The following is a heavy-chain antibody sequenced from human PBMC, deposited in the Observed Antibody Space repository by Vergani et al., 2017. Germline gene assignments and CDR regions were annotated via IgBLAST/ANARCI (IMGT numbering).Heavy chain of an antibody. CDR2: ISASDGST. V-gene: IGHV3-23*01. CDR1: GFTFNIYA. CDR3: AKGLGRPVVPGDFDY. Sequence: EVQLLDFGGGLVQPGGSLRLSCAASGFTFNIYAMSWVRQAPGKGLEWVSGISASDGSTYYADSVRGRFTITRDNSKNTLYLQMNSLRAEDTAVYFCAKGLGRPVVPGDFDYWGQGTLVTVSS. J-gene: IGHJ4*02. D-gene: IGHD2-2*01.